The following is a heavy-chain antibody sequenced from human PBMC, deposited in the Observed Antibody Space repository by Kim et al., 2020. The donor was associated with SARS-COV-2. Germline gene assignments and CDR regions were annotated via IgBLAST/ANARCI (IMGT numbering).Heavy chain of an antibody. V-gene: IGHV1-8*01. CDR2: MNPNSGNT. J-gene: IGHJ4*02. CDR1: GYTFTSYD. D-gene: IGHD4-17*01. CDR3: ARAGGFDYGDPGYYFDY. Sequence: ASVKVSCKASGYTFTSYDINWVRQATGQGLEWMGWMNPNSGNTGYAQKFQGRVTMTRNTSISTAYMELSSLRSEDTAVYYCARAGGFDYGDPGYYFDYWGQGTLVTVSS.